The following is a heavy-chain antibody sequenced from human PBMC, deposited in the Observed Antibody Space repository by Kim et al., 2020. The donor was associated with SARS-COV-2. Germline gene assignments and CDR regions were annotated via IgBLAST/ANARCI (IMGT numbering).Heavy chain of an antibody. D-gene: IGHD3-16*01. CDR1: GFTFSSYA. J-gene: IGHJ4*02. Sequence: GGSLRLSCAASGFTFSSYAMHWVRQAPGKGLEWVAVISYDGSNKYYADSVKGRFTISRDNSKNTLYLQMNSLRAEDTAVYYCAGGLGNYDYVWGSYSYWGEGTLVTVSS. CDR2: ISYDGSNK. CDR3: AGGLGNYDYVWGSYSY. V-gene: IGHV3-30*04.